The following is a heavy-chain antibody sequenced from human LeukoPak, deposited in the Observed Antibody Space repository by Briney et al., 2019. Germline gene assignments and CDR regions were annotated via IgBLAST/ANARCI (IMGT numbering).Heavy chain of an antibody. J-gene: IGHJ4*02. CDR2: IRSDGSDT. V-gene: IGHV3-74*01. CDR1: GFTFSDTW. D-gene: IGHD6-6*01. Sequence: PGGSLRLSCAASGFTFSDTWMHWVRQAPGKGLVWVSRIRSDGSDTRYAESVKGRFAISRDNAKNTLYLQMNSLRAEDTAVYYCFITSGSSSSDYWGQGTLVTVSS. CDR3: FITSGSSSSDY.